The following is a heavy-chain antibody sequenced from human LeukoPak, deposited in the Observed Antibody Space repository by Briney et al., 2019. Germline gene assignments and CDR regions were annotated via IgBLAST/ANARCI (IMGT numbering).Heavy chain of an antibody. D-gene: IGHD6-19*01. CDR3: ARSDVSGWPFDY. J-gene: IGHJ4*02. CDR1: GFTFDDYS. CDR2: ISSSSSYI. V-gene: IGHV3-21*04. Sequence: PGGSLRLSCAASGFTFDDYSMTWVRQAPGKGLEWVSSISSSSSYIYYADSVKGRFTISRDNAKNSLYLQMNSLRAEDTAIYYCARSDVSGWPFDYWGQGTLVTVSS.